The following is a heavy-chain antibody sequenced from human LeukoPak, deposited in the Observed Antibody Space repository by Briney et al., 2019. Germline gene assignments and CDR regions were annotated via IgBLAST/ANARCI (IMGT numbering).Heavy chain of an antibody. J-gene: IGHJ5*02. CDR3: ARSGSYLEWFDP. D-gene: IGHD1-26*01. Sequence: SVTVSCKASGGTFSSYAISWVRQAPGQGLEWMGGIIPIFGTANYAQKFQGRVTITTDESTSTAYMELSSLRSEDTAAYYCARSGSYLEWFDPWGQGTLVTVSS. CDR2: IIPIFGTA. V-gene: IGHV1-69*05. CDR1: GGTFSSYA.